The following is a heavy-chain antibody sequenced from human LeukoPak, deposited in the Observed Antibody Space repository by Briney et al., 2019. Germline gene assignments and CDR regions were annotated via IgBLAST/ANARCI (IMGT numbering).Heavy chain of an antibody. V-gene: IGHV3-23*01. Sequence: PGGSLRLSCAASGFIFSSYAMTWVRQAPGKGLEWVSTITGGGGNTYYADSVKGRFTISRDNSKNTLYLQMGSLRAEDTAVYYCAKPGFGNNCYDYWGQGTLVTVSS. J-gene: IGHJ4*02. CDR1: GFIFSSYA. D-gene: IGHD3-16*01. CDR3: AKPGFGNNCYDY. CDR2: ITGGGGNT.